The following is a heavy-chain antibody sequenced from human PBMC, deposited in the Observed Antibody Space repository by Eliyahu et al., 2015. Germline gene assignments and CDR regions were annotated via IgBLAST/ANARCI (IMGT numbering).Heavy chain of an antibody. J-gene: IGHJ4*02. V-gene: IGHV3-23*01. Sequence: EVQLLESGGGLVQPGGSLXLSCAASGFTFSSYAMSWVRQAPGKGLEWVSAISGSGGSTYYADSVKGRFTISRDNSKNTLYLQMNSLRAEDTAVYYCAKDQGDYYDSSGIDYWGQGTLVTVSS. CDR1: GFTFSSYA. CDR3: AKDQGDYYDSSGIDY. CDR2: ISGSGGST. D-gene: IGHD3-22*01.